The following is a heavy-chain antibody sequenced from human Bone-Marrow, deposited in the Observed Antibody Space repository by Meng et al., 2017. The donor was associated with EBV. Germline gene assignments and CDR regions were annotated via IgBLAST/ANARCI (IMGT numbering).Heavy chain of an antibody. Sequence: QWQLVGSWGGFVKPGGSLRLSCAASGFTFSDYYMSWIRQAPGKGLEWVSYISSSGSTMYYADSVKGRFTISRDNAKNSLYLQMNSLRADDTAVYYCARAFRSGYDYYWGQGTLVTVSS. CDR2: ISSSGSTM. V-gene: IGHV3-11*01. CDR3: ARAFRSGYDYY. J-gene: IGHJ4*02. D-gene: IGHD5-12*01. CDR1: GFTFSDYY.